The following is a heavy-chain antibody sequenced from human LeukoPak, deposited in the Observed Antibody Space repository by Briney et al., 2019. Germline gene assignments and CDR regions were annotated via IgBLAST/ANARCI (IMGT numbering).Heavy chain of an antibody. CDR3: ARVSRYSSRHLDP. J-gene: IGHJ5*02. Sequence: ASVKVSCKASGYTFTGYYTHWVRQAPGQGLEWMGWINPNSGGTNYAQKFQGRVTMTRDTSISTAYMELSRLRSDDTAVYYCARVSRYSSRHLDPWGQGTLVTVSS. V-gene: IGHV1-2*02. CDR2: INPNSGGT. D-gene: IGHD6-13*01. CDR1: GYTFTGYY.